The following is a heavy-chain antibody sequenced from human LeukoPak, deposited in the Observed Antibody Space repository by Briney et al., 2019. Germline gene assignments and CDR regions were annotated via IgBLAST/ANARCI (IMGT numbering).Heavy chain of an antibody. J-gene: IGHJ4*02. Sequence: SETLSLTCTVSGGSISSSSYYWGWIRQPPGKGLEWIGSIYYSGSTYYNPSLKSRVTISVDTSKNQFSLKLSSVTAADTAVYYCAGVFEYSSSLVDYWGQGTLVTVSS. CDR1: GGSISSSSYY. V-gene: IGHV4-39*01. CDR2: IYYSGST. D-gene: IGHD6-6*01. CDR3: AGVFEYSSSLVDY.